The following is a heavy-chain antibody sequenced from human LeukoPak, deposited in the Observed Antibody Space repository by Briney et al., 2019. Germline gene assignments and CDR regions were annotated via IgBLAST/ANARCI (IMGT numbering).Heavy chain of an antibody. CDR2: INAGNGNT. CDR3: ARDGSGYSYYYYYYGKDV. J-gene: IGHJ6*02. CDR1: GYTFTSYA. D-gene: IGHD3-3*01. Sequence: ASVKVSCKASGYTFTSYAMHWVRQAPGQRLEWMGWINAGNGNTKYSQKFQGRVTITRDTSASTAYMELSSLRSEDTAVYYCARDGSGYSYYYYYYGKDVWGQGTTVTVSS. V-gene: IGHV1-3*01.